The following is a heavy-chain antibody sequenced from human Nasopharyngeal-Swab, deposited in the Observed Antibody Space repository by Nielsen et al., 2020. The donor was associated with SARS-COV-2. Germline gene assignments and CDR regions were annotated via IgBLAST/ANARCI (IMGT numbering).Heavy chain of an antibody. J-gene: IGHJ6*02. D-gene: IGHD6-19*01. CDR2: INPSGGST. V-gene: IGHV1-46*01. CDR1: GYTFTSYY. CDR3: ARGGYSSGWPDRYGMDV. Sequence: ASVKVSCKASGYTFTSYYMHWVRQAPGQGLEWMGIINPSGGSTSYAQKFQGRVTMTRDTSTSTVYMELSSLRSDDTAVYYCARGGYSSGWPDRYGMDVWGQGTTVTVSS.